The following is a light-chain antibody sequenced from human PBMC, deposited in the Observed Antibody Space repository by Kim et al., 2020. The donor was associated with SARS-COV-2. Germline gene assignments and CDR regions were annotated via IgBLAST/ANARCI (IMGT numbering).Light chain of an antibody. CDR1: QSVYNN. Sequence: VPPGERATLSCRASQSVYNNLAWYQQKPGQAPRLLIYAASTRATGVPARFSGSGSGTEFSITISSLQSEDFAVYFCQQYHMWPLTFGGGTKVDIK. J-gene: IGKJ4*01. CDR3: QQYHMWPLT. V-gene: IGKV3-15*01. CDR2: AAS.